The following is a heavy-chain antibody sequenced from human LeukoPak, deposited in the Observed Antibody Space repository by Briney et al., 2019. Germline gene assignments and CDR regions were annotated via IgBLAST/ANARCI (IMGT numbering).Heavy chain of an antibody. D-gene: IGHD5-24*01. CDR2: IWYDGSNK. Sequence: GGSLRLSCAASGFTFSSYGMHWVRQAPGKGLEWVAVIWYDGSNKYYADSVKGRFTISRDNSKNTLYLQMNSLRAEDTAVYYCAKRGWLQSSEFDYWGQGTLVTVSS. J-gene: IGHJ4*02. CDR3: AKRGWLQSSEFDY. CDR1: GFTFSSYG. V-gene: IGHV3-33*06.